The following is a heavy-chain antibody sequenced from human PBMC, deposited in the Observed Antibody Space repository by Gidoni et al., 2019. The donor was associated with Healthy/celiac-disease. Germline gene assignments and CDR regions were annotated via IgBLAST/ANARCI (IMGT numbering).Heavy chain of an antibody. CDR2: IYYSGST. CDR1: GGSISSYY. CDR3: ARVPVYCSGGSCYSGYWFDP. V-gene: IGHV4-59*01. D-gene: IGHD2-15*01. Sequence: QVQLQESGPGLVKPSETLSLTCTVSGGSISSYYWSWIRQPPGKGLEWIGYIYYSGSTNYNPSLKSRVTISVDTSKNQFSLKLSSVTAADTAVYYCARVPVYCSGGSCYSGYWFDPWGQGTLVTVSS. J-gene: IGHJ5*02.